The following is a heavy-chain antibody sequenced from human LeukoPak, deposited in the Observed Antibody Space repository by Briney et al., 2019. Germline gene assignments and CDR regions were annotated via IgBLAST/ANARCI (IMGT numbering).Heavy chain of an antibody. Sequence: EPGGSLRLSCTASGFTFDDYAMHWVRQAPGKGLEWVSLISWDGGSTYYADSVKGRFTISRDNSKNSLYLQMDSLRAEDTALYYCAKDHGYSRDFGYYYYYYYMDVWGKGTTVTVSS. CDR3: AKDHGYSRDFGYYYYYYYMDV. D-gene: IGHD5-12*01. CDR2: ISWDGGST. J-gene: IGHJ6*03. V-gene: IGHV3-43D*03. CDR1: GFTFDDYA.